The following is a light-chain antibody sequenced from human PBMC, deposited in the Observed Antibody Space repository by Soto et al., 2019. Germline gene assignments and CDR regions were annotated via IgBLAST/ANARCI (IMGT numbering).Light chain of an antibody. CDR3: AAWDDSLRGV. CDR2: RNN. CDR1: SSNIGTNY. V-gene: IGLV1-47*01. Sequence: QSVLTQPPSASGTPGQRVTIPCSGSSSNIGTNYVYWYQQLPGTAPKLLIYRNNQRPSGVPDRFSGSKSGTSASLAISGLRSEDEADYYCAAWDDSLRGVFGGGTKVTVL. J-gene: IGLJ3*02.